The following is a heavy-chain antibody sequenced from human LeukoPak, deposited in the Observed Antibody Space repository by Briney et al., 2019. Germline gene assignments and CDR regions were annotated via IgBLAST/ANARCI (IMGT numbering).Heavy chain of an antibody. D-gene: IGHD1-14*01. CDR1: GFTFSSYW. V-gene: IGHV3-7*01. Sequence: GGSLRLSCTVSGFTFSSYWMTWVRQAPGKGLEWVANINKDGSVKYYVDSVKGRFTISRDNAKNSLYLQVNSLRDEDTAVYYCARDPDRRFDYWGQGTLVTVSS. CDR3: ARDPDRRFDY. CDR2: INKDGSVK. J-gene: IGHJ4*02.